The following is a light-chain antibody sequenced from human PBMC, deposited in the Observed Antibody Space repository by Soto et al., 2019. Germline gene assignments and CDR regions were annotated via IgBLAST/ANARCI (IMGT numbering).Light chain of an antibody. J-gene: IGKJ4*01. CDR3: QQRRDLPLT. CDR1: QSVSSY. Sequence: EIVLTQSPATLSLSPGERATLSCRTSQSVSSYLAWFQQKPGQPPRLLIYDASNRATGIPARFSGSGSGTDFTLTISSLEPEDFAVYYCQQRRDLPLTFGGGTKVEIK. CDR2: DAS. V-gene: IGKV3-11*01.